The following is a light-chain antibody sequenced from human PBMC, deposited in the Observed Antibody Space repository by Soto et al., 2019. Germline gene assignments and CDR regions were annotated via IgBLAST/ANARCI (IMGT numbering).Light chain of an antibody. V-gene: IGKV1-5*01. CDR1: QSISTW. CDR2: DAS. J-gene: IGKJ1*01. CDR3: QQYSIYPWT. Sequence: QWPQSPSFLSASVGDRVTITCLAIQSISTWLAWYQQKPGKAPKVLIFDASSLESGVPSRFSGSGSATEFTLTISSLQPDDFATYYCQQYSIYPWTFGQGTKVDIK.